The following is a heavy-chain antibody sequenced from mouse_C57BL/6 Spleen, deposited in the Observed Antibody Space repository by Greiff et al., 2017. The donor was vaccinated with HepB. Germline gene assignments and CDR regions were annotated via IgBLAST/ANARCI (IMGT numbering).Heavy chain of an antibody. D-gene: IGHD1-1*01. Sequence: QLQQPGAELVKPGASVKLSCKASGYTFTSYWMHWVKQRPGQGLEWIGMIHPNSGSTNYNEKFKSKATLTVDKSSSTAYMQLSSLTSEDSAVYYCAREIYYGSSYFDYWGQGTTLTVSS. CDR2: IHPNSGST. V-gene: IGHV1-64*01. J-gene: IGHJ2*01. CDR1: GYTFTSYW. CDR3: AREIYYGSSYFDY.